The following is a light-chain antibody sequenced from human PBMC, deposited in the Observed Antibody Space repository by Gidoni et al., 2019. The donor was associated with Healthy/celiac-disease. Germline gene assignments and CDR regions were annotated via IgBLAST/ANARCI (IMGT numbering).Light chain of an antibody. CDR2: EVS. CDR3: SSYAGSLRVV. Sequence: QSALTQPPSASGSPVQSVTISCTGTSSDVGGYNYVSWYQQHPGKAPKLMIYEVSKRPSGVPDRFSGSKSGNTASLTVSGLQAEDEADYYCSSYAGSLRVVFGGGTKLTVL. CDR1: SSDVGGYNY. V-gene: IGLV2-8*01. J-gene: IGLJ2*01.